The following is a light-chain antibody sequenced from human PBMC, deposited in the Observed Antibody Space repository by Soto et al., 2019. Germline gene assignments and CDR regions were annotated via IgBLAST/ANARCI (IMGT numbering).Light chain of an antibody. CDR2: GAS. V-gene: IGKV3-20*01. CDR3: QQYGTSPPIT. CDR1: QSVGSSY. Sequence: EVVLTHTPGTLSLSPGERAALSCRASQSVGSSYLAWYQQKPGQAPRLLIYGASIRATDIADRFSGSGSGTDFTHTISSLEPEDFAVYYCQQYGTSPPITFGQGTRLEIK. J-gene: IGKJ5*01.